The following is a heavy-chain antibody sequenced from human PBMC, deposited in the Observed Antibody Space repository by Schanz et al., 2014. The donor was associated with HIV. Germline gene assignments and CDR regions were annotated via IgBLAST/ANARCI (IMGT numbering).Heavy chain of an antibody. CDR3: ARDRMVYAQAPLYYFDY. V-gene: IGHV3-21*01. D-gene: IGHD2-8*01. Sequence: EVHLVESGGGLVKPGGSLRLSCAASGFTFSDYSMHWVRQAPGKGLEWVSSISSSSTYIYYADSVKGRFTISRDNSKNTLYLQMNSLRAEDTAVYYCARDRMVYAQAPLYYFDYWGQGTLVTVSS. J-gene: IGHJ4*02. CDR2: ISSSSTYI. CDR1: GFTFSDYS.